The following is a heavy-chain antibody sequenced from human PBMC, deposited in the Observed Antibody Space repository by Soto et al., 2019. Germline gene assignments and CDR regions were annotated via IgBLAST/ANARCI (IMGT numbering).Heavy chain of an antibody. CDR1: GYTFTGYY. V-gene: IGHV1-2*02. CDR3: AREQYYYDCSGNFDY. J-gene: IGHJ4*02. D-gene: IGHD3-22*01. Sequence: ASVKVSCKASGYTFTGYYMHWVRQAPGQGLEWMGWINPNSGGTNYAQKFQGRVTMTRDTSISTAYMELSRLRSDDTAVYYCAREQYYYDCSGNFDYWGQGTLVTVSS. CDR2: INPNSGGT.